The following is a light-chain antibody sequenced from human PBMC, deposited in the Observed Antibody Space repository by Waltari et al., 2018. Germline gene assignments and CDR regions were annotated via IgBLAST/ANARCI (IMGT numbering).Light chain of an antibody. CDR3: QQYGSSVS. Sequence: SCRASLSVSANFLAWYQQKPGQAPRLLIHDAFRRATGVPDRFSVSGSETDFTLNINRLEPDDFAVYFCQQYGSSVSFGGGTKLEIK. CDR1: LSVSANF. CDR2: DAF. V-gene: IGKV3-20*01. J-gene: IGKJ4*01.